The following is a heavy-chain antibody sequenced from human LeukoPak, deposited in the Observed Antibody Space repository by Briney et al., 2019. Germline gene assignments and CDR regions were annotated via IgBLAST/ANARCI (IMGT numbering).Heavy chain of an antibody. J-gene: IGHJ4*02. V-gene: IGHV4-38-2*02. D-gene: IGHD6-6*01. Sequence: SETLSLTCTVSGYSISSGYYWGWIRQPPGKGLEWIGSIYHSGSTYYNPSLKSRVTISVDTSKNQFSLKLSSVTAADTAVYYCARDFRMRIAARQFGYWGQGTLVTVSS. CDR1: GYSISSGYY. CDR2: IYHSGST. CDR3: ARDFRMRIAARQFGY.